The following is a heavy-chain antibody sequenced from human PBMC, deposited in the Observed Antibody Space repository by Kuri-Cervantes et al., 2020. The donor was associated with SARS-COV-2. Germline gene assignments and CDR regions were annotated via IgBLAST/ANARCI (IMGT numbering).Heavy chain of an antibody. Sequence: SLKISCAASGFTFRSYTMNWVRQAPGKGLEWVSGISWNSGSIGYADSVKGRFTISRDNAKNSLYLQMNSLRAEDTALYYCAVAAADTDYYYGMDVWGQGTTVTVSS. D-gene: IGHD6-13*01. CDR2: ISWNSGSI. V-gene: IGHV3-9*01. CDR1: GFTFRSYT. CDR3: AVAAADTDYYYGMDV. J-gene: IGHJ6*02.